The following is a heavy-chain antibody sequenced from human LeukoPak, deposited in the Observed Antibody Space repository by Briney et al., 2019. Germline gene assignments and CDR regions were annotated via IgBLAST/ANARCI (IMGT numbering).Heavy chain of an antibody. J-gene: IGHJ3*01. Sequence: GGSLRLSCAASGFTFSSYWMHWVRQVPGKGLVWVSLIKSDGSSTDYADSVKGRFTISRDNAKNTLYLQMNSLRVEDTAVYYCAADGEYAFLVWGQGTMVTVSS. V-gene: IGHV3-74*01. D-gene: IGHD2/OR15-2a*01. CDR3: AADGEYAFLV. CDR2: IKSDGSST. CDR1: GFTFSSYW.